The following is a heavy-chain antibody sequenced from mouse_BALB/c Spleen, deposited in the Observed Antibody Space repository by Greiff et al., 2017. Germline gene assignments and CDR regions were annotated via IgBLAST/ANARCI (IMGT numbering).Heavy chain of an antibody. V-gene: IGHV5-6-3*01. CDR1: GFTFSSYG. Sequence: EVHLVESGGGLVQPGGSLKLSCAASGFTFSSYGMSWVRQTPDKRLELVATINSNGGSTYYPDSVKGRFTISRDNAKNTLYLQMSSLKSEDTAMYYCAREDSSGYYPYAMDYWGQGTSVTVSS. D-gene: IGHD3-2*01. CDR2: INSNGGST. J-gene: IGHJ4*01. CDR3: AREDSSGYYPYAMDY.